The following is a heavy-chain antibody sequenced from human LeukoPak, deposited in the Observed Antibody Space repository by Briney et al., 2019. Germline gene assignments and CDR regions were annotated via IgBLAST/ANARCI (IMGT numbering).Heavy chain of an antibody. CDR3: ARGGSGSYSYYFDY. D-gene: IGHD3-10*01. CDR2: ISAYNGNT. J-gene: IGHJ4*02. V-gene: IGHV1-18*01. CDR1: GYTFTSYG. Sequence: ASVNVSFKASGYTFTSYGISWVRQAPGQGLEWMGWISAYNGNTNYAQKLQGRVTMTTDTSTSTAYMELRSLRSDDTAVYYCARGGSGSYSYYFDYWGQGTLVTVSS.